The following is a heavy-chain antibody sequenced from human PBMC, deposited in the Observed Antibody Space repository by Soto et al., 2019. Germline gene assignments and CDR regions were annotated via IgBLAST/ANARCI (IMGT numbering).Heavy chain of an antibody. CDR2: INPNTGGT. CDR1: GYTFTGYY. CDR3: ARDYYDSNGYYAFDP. D-gene: IGHD3-22*01. Sequence: ASVKVSCQASGYTFTGYYIHWVRQAPGQGLEWMGWINPNTGGTNYAQKFQGWVTMTRDTSITTAYMELSRLSSDDTAVYYCARDYYDSNGYYAFDPWGQGTMVTVSS. J-gene: IGHJ3*01. V-gene: IGHV1-2*04.